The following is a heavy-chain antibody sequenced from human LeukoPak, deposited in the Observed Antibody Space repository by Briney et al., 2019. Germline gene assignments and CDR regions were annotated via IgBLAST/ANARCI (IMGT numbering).Heavy chain of an antibody. D-gene: IGHD3-22*01. V-gene: IGHV3-49*04. Sequence: GGSLRLSCTASGFTFGDYAMSWVRQAPGKGLEWVGFIRSKAYGGATEYAASVKDRFTISRDDSKSTAYLQMNTLKTEDTAVYYCTRESYYYDSSPDYWGQGTLVTVSS. J-gene: IGHJ4*02. CDR1: GFTFGDYA. CDR3: TRESYYYDSSPDY. CDR2: IRSKAYGGAT.